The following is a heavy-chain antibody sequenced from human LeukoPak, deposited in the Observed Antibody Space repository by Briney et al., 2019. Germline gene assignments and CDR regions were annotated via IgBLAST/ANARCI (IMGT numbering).Heavy chain of an antibody. J-gene: IGHJ6*03. V-gene: IGHV1-69*01. CDR2: MIPIFGTA. D-gene: IGHD3-16*02. CDR1: GYSFTFYW. CDR3: ARREITFGGVIANDYYYYYMDV. Sequence: KISCKGSGYSFTFYWIGWVRQMPGKGLEWMGMIPIFGTANYAQKFQGRVTITADESTSTAYMELSSLRSEDTAVYYCARREITFGGVIANDYYYYYMDVWGEGTTVTISS.